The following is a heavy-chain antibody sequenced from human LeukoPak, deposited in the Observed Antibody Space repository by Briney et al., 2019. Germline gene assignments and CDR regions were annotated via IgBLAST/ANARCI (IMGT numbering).Heavy chain of an antibody. J-gene: IGHJ4*02. CDR3: ARDAPIVVVPAAMDY. CDR1: GFTFSSYS. D-gene: IGHD2-2*01. Sequence: PGGSLRLSCAASGFTFSSYSMNWVRQAPGKGLEWVSYISSSSSTIYYADSVKGRFTISRDNAKNSLYLQMNSLRAEDTAVYYCARDAPIVVVPAAMDYWGQGTLVTVSS. CDR2: ISSSSSTI. V-gene: IGHV3-48*04.